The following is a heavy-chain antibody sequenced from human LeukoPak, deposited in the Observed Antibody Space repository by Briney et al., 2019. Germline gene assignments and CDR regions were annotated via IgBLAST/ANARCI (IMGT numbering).Heavy chain of an antibody. CDR1: GGSISSSSYY. CDR2: IYYSGSA. CDR3: ASEGYYYDSSGRKGGDY. V-gene: IGHV4-39*01. Sequence: SETLSLTCTVSGGSISSSSYYWGWIRQPPGKGLEWIGSIYYSGSAYYNPSLKSRVTISVDTSKNQFSQKLSSVTAADTAVYYCASEGYYYDSSGRKGGDYWGQGTLVTVSS. D-gene: IGHD3-22*01. J-gene: IGHJ4*02.